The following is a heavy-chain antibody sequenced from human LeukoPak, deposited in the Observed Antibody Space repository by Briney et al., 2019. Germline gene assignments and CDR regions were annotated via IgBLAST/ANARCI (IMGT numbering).Heavy chain of an antibody. J-gene: IGHJ6*03. CDR3: ARVGYYPDYYMDV. Sequence: SETLSLTCTVSHYSISSGYYWGWLRPPPGQGLEWIGNIYYSGRAYSNPPLKSRVNMSEATSKNLSSLNLSSATAADTAVYYCARVGYYPDYYMDVWGKGTTVTVSS. CDR1: HYSISSGYY. D-gene: IGHD2/OR15-2a*01. V-gene: IGHV4-38-2*02. CDR2: IYYSGRA.